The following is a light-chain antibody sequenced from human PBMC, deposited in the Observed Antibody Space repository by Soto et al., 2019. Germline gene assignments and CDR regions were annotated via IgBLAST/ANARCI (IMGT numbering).Light chain of an antibody. Sequence: EIVLTHSPGTLSLSPGERATLSCRASQSVSSSYLAWYQQKPGRAPRLLIYDTSSRASGIPDRFSGSGSGTDFTLTISRLEPEDFAVYYCQQYGRSPYTFGQGTKLEIK. J-gene: IGKJ2*01. CDR3: QQYGRSPYT. CDR1: QSVSSSY. V-gene: IGKV3-20*01. CDR2: DTS.